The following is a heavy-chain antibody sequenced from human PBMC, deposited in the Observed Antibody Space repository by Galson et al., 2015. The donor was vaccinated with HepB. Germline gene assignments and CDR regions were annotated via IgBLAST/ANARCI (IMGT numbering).Heavy chain of an antibody. CDR3: ARFSTTSANHYGMDL. V-gene: IGHV1-2*06. CDR2: INPNTGGI. CDR1: EYIFTDYY. Sequence: SVKVSCKASEYIFTDYYIHWVRQAPGQGLEWMGRINPNTGGIKYAQKFQGRVTMTRDTSISTAYMELRWLRSDDTAVYYCARFSTTSANHYGMDLWGQGTTVTVSS. J-gene: IGHJ6*02. D-gene: IGHD1-1*01.